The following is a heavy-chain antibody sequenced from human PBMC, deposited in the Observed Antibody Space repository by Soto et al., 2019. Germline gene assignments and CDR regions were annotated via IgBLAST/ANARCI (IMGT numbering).Heavy chain of an antibody. V-gene: IGHV3-23*01. Sequence: GGSLRLSCAASGFTFSSYAMSWVRQAPGKGLEWVSAISGSGGSTYYADSVKGRFTISRDNSKNTLYLQMNSLRAEDTAVYYCAKLEYYGSGSYDGKYFDYWGQGALVTVSS. CDR3: AKLEYYGSGSYDGKYFDY. J-gene: IGHJ4*02. CDR1: GFTFSSYA. CDR2: ISGSGGST. D-gene: IGHD3-10*01.